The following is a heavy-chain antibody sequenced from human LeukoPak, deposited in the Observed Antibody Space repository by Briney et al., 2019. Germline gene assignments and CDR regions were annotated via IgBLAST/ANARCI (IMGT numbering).Heavy chain of an antibody. CDR2: ISGSGDTT. J-gene: IGHJ6*02. CDR3: AKCSGSYYYGMDV. Sequence: GGSLRLSCAASGFTFSSYAMTWVRQAPGKGLEWISDISGSGDTTYYADSVKGRFTISRDNFKNTLYLQMNSLRAEDTAVYYCAKCSGSYYYGMDVWGQGTTVTVSS. D-gene: IGHD1-26*01. V-gene: IGHV3-23*01. CDR1: GFTFSSYA.